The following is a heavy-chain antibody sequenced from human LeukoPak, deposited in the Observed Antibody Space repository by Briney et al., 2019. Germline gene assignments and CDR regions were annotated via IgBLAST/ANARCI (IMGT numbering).Heavy chain of an antibody. Sequence: GGSLRLSCAASGFTFSSYGMHWVRQAPGKGLEWVANIKQDGSEKYYVDSVKGRFTISRDNAKKSLYLQMNSLRAEDTAVYYCARETEMANLDYWGQGTLVTVSS. V-gene: IGHV3-7*01. J-gene: IGHJ4*02. CDR1: GFTFSSYG. CDR3: ARETEMANLDY. D-gene: IGHD5-24*01. CDR2: IKQDGSEK.